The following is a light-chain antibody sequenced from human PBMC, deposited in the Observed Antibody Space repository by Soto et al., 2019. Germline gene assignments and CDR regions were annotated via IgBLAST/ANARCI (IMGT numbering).Light chain of an antibody. CDR1: QSVMNNY. Sequence: EIVLTQSPGRLSLSPGERATLSCRSSQSVMNNYLAWYQRKPGQAPRLLIYDASNRATGITARFSGSGSGTDFTLTISSLEPEDFAVYYCQQRSNWPPITFGQGTRLEI. CDR2: DAS. V-gene: IGKV3-11*01. J-gene: IGKJ5*01. CDR3: QQRSNWPPIT.